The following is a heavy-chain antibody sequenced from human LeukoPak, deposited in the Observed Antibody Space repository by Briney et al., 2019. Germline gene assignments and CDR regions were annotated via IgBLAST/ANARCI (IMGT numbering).Heavy chain of an antibody. CDR2: ISAYNGNT. CDR1: GYTFTSYG. D-gene: IGHD4-23*01. J-gene: IGHJ4*02. CDR3: ARDLTFDYGGNLFDY. Sequence: ASVKVSCKASGYTFTSYGISWVRQAPGRGLEWMGWISAYNGNTNYAQKLQGRVTMTTDTSTSTAYMELRSLRSDDTAVYYCARDLTFDYGGNLFDYWGQGTLVTVSS. V-gene: IGHV1-18*01.